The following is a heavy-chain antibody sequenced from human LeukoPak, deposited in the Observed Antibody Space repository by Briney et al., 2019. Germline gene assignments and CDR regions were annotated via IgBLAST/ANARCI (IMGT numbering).Heavy chain of an antibody. CDR1: GGTFSSYA. D-gene: IGHD5-18*01. CDR3: ARDREYSYGPESADAFDI. V-gene: IGHV1-69*06. CDR2: IIPIFGTA. J-gene: IGHJ3*02. Sequence: EASVKVSCKASGGTFSSYAISWVRQAPGQGVEWMGGIIPIFGTANYTQKFQGRVTITADKSTSTAYMELTSLRSEDTAVYYCARDREYSYGPESADAFDIWGQGTMVTVSS.